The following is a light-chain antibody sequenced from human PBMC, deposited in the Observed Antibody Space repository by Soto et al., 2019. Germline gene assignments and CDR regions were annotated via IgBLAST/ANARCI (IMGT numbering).Light chain of an antibody. J-gene: IGKJ4*01. Sequence: DIQMTQSPSSLSASVGDRVTITCQASQDITNYLNWYQQKPGKAPKLLIYDASNLERGVPSRFSGSGSGTDFTFTISSLQPEDIATYYCQQCDNLPVTFGGGTKVE. CDR3: QQCDNLPVT. V-gene: IGKV1-33*01. CDR1: QDITNY. CDR2: DAS.